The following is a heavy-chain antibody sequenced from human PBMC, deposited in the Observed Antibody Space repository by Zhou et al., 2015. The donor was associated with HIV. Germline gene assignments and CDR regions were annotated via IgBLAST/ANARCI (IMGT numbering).Heavy chain of an antibody. CDR1: GFTFDIHG. V-gene: IGHV3-33*01. D-gene: IGHD1-26*01. CDR3: ARAGLMGALDV. CDR2: IWYDGSEE. Sequence: QVQLVESGGGVVQPGRSLRLSCAASGFTFDIHGMHWVRQTPGKGLEWVAVIWYDGSEEYYADSVKGRFTISRDNSKNMVYLQMNSLRAEDTAVYYCARAGLMGALDVWGQGTIVTVSS. J-gene: IGHJ3*01.